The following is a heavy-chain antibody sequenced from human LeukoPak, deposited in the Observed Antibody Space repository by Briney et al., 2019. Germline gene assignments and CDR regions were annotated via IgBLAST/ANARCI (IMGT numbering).Heavy chain of an antibody. J-gene: IGHJ4*02. CDR1: GFTFSNYA. Sequence: PGASLRLSCAASGFTFSNYAMSWVRQAPGKGLEWVSAILGSGGRTYYADSVKGRFTVSRDNSKSTLYLQMNSLRAEDTALYYCAKWGDYDVLTGYYVPGYWGQGTLVTVSS. CDR2: ILGSGGRT. D-gene: IGHD3-9*01. V-gene: IGHV3-23*01. CDR3: AKWGDYDVLTGYYVPGY.